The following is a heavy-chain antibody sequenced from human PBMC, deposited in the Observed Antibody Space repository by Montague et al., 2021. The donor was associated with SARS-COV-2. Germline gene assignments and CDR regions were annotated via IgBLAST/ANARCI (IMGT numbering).Heavy chain of an antibody. CDR3: ARDLWVWLSVEGSFDY. J-gene: IGHJ4*02. V-gene: IGHV4-39*07. Sequence: SETLSLTCTVSGGSISSSSYYWGWIRQPPGKGLEWIGSIYYSGSTYYNPSLKSRVTISVDTSKNQFSLKLSSVTAADTAVYYCARDLWVWLSVEGSFDYWGQGTLVTGSS. CDR2: IYYSGST. CDR1: GGSISSSSYY. D-gene: IGHD5-12*01.